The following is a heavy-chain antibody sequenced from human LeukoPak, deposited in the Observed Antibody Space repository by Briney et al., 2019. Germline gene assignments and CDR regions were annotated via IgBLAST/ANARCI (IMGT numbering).Heavy chain of an antibody. CDR1: GGSINNGGYY. Sequence: PSETLSLTCTVSGGSINNGGYYWSWIRQHPGKGLEWIGYIYYSGSSYYNPSLRSRVTISVDTSKNHFSLKLSSVTAEDTAVYYCARLAAYCSSTSCYYDYWGQGTLVTVSS. D-gene: IGHD2-2*01. CDR3: ARLAAYCSSTSCYYDY. V-gene: IGHV4-31*03. CDR2: IYYSGSS. J-gene: IGHJ4*02.